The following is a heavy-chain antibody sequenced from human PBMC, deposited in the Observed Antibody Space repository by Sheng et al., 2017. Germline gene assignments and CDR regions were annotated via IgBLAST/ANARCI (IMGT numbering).Heavy chain of an antibody. CDR1: GFTFRSYE. D-gene: IGHD6-13*01. Sequence: EVQLVESGGGSVQPGGSLRLSCAVSGFTFRSYEMNWVRQAPGKGLEWVSYISSSGRTIYYADSVKGRFTISRDNAKNSLYLQMNSLRAEDTGVYYCARDPSAAVQARLDYGMDVWGQGTTVTVSS. J-gene: IGHJ6*02. CDR3: ARDPSAAVQARLDYGMDV. V-gene: IGHV3-48*03. CDR2: ISSSGRTI.